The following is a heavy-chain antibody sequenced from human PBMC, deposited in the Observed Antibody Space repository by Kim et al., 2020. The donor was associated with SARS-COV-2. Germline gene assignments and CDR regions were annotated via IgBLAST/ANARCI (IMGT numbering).Heavy chain of an antibody. CDR3: ARVRGEFGELLYVLDY. J-gene: IGHJ4*02. D-gene: IGHD3-10*01. V-gene: IGHV1-46*01. CDR2: INPSGGST. Sequence: ASVKVSCKASGYTFTSYYMHWVRQAPGQGLEWMGIINPSGGSTSYAQKFQGRVTMTRDTSTSTVYMELSSLRSEDTAVYYCARVRGEFGELLYVLDYWGQGTLVTVSS. CDR1: GYTFTSYY.